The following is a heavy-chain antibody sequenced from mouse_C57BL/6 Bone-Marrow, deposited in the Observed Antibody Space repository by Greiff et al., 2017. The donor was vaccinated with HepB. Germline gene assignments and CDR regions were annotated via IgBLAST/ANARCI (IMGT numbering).Heavy chain of an antibody. CDR2: ISSGGDYI. V-gene: IGHV5-9-1*02. CDR3: TREGTYDYDGAWFAY. CDR1: GFTFSSYA. D-gene: IGHD2-4*01. J-gene: IGHJ3*01. Sequence: EVQLVESGEGLVKPGGSLKLSCAASGFTFSSYAMSWVRQTPEKRLEWVAYISSGGDYIYYADTVKGRFTISRDNARNTLYLQMSSLKSEDTAMYYCTREGTYDYDGAWFAYWGQGTLVTVSA.